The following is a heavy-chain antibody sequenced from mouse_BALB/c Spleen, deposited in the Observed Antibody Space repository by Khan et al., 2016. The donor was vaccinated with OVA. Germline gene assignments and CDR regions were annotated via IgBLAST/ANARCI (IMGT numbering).Heavy chain of an antibody. Sequence: VQLKESGPGLVKPSQSLSLTCTVTGYSITSDYGNWIRQFPGNKLEWMGYIGYSGSTSYNPSLKSRISITRDTSKNQFFLQLNSVTTEDTATYYCASLGPGFAYWGQGTLVTVSA. D-gene: IGHD4-1*01. V-gene: IGHV3-2*02. J-gene: IGHJ3*01. CDR1: GYSITSDYG. CDR2: IGYSGST. CDR3: ASLGPGFAY.